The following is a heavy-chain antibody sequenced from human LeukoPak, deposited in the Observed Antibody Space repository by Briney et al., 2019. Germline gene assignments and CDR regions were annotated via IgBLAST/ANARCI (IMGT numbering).Heavy chain of an antibody. Sequence: SQTLSLTCDVSGVSFSTYSWRWIRQSPEKGLEWIGEVNHSGYTNYNPSLKGRVTISVDTSKNQFSLKLSTVTAADTAVYYCARQLYGSDYWGQGTMVTVSS. D-gene: IGHD4-17*01. V-gene: IGHV4-34*01. CDR1: GVSFSTYS. J-gene: IGHJ4*02. CDR3: ARQLYGSDY. CDR2: VNHSGYT.